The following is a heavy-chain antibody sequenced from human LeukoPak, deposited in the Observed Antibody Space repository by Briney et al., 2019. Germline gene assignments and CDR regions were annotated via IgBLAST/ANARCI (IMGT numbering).Heavy chain of an antibody. CDR2: IKQDGSEK. Sequence: GGSLRLSCAASGFTFSNYWMSWVRQAPGKGLEWVANIKQDGSEKYYVDSVKGRFTISRDNDKNSLYLQMNRLRAEDAAVYYCASGRQLGYWGQGTLVTVSS. D-gene: IGHD6-13*01. CDR3: ASGRQLGY. CDR1: GFTFSNYW. J-gene: IGHJ4*02. V-gene: IGHV3-7*01.